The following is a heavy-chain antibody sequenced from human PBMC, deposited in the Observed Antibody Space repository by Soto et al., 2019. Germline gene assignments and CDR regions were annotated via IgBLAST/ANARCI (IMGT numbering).Heavy chain of an antibody. V-gene: IGHV1-8*02. CDR2: MNPNSGNT. CDR3: ARGLHRAVTTCYSY. D-gene: IGHD4-17*01. J-gene: IGHJ4*02. Sequence: DSVKVSCKAFGYTFTTYCINWVRQATGQGLEWMGWMNPNSGNTGYAQKFQGRVTMTRNTSISTAYMELSSLRSEDTAVYYCARGLHRAVTTCYSYWGQGTLVTVSS. CDR1: GYTFTTYC.